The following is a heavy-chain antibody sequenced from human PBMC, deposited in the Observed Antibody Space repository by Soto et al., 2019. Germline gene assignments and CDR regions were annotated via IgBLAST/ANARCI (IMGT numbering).Heavy chain of an antibody. CDR3: GRGGDYQVDD. CDR1: GASIASGGYY. Sequence: PSETLSLTCAVSGASIASGGYYFIWLRQPPWKGLEWLGYIYNSGTTYYNPSLKRRVSISTDTSKNHFSLRLSSVTAADAAVYYCGRGGDYQVDDWGQGTQVTVSS. J-gene: IGHJ4*02. D-gene: IGHD4-17*01. V-gene: IGHV4-30-4*01. CDR2: IYNSGTT.